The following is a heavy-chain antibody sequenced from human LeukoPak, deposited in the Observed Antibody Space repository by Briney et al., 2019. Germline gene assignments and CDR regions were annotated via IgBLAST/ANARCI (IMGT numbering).Heavy chain of an antibody. Sequence: PGGSLRLSCAASGFTFSSYWMHWVRQAPGKGLVWVSRIKSDGSSTSYADSVKGRFTISRDNSKNTLYLQMNSLRAEDTAVYYCARDESGYSYGTFDYWGQGTLVTVSS. CDR1: GFTFSSYW. V-gene: IGHV3-74*01. CDR3: ARDESGYSYGTFDY. D-gene: IGHD5-18*01. CDR2: IKSDGSST. J-gene: IGHJ4*02.